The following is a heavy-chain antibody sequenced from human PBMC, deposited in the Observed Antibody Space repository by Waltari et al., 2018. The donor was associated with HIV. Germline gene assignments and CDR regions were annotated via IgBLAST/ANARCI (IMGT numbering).Heavy chain of an antibody. D-gene: IGHD6-19*01. CDR2: IYYTGST. CDR1: GGSIRGDY. V-gene: IGHV4-59*01. Sequence: QVHLQESGPGLVKASETLSLTCSVSGGSIRGDYWSWIRQPPGKGLEWIGYIYYTGSTNYNPSLKSRITMSLSPSKTQFSLKVNSVTSADTGVYYCAKESWAHSSGWQFDYWDPGILVTVSS. CDR3: AKESWAHSSGWQFDY. J-gene: IGHJ4*02.